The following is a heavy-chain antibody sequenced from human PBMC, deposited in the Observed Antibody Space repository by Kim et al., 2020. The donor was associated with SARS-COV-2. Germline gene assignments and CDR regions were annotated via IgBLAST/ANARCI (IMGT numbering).Heavy chain of an antibody. D-gene: IGHD6-19*01. CDR3: ARALEGYSSGLYVDY. J-gene: IGHJ4*02. V-gene: IGHV4-59*01. Sequence: NPSLKRRVTLSVDTSKNQFALKLSSVTAADTAVYYCARALEGYSSGLYVDYWGQGTLVTVSS.